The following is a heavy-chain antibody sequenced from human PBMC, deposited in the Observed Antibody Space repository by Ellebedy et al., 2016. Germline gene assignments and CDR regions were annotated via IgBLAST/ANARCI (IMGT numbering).Heavy chain of an antibody. J-gene: IGHJ5*02. Sequence: SETLSLTXTVSGYSISSGYYWGWIRQPPGKGLEWIGSIYHSESTYYNPSLKSRVTISVDTSKNQFSLKLSSVTAADTAVYYCARALFSMTWGQGTLVTVSS. D-gene: IGHD2/OR15-2a*01. CDR3: ARALFSMT. CDR2: IYHSEST. V-gene: IGHV4-38-2*02. CDR1: GYSISSGYY.